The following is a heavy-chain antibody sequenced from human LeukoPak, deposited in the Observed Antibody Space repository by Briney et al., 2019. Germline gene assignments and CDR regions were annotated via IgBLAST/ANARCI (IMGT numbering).Heavy chain of an antibody. V-gene: IGHV3-21*01. CDR3: ARGGPTSGGDNWFDP. CDR1: GFTFSSYS. Sequence: GGSLRLSCAASGFTFSSYSMNWVRQAPGKGLEWVSSISSSSSYIYYADSVKGRFTISRDNAKNSLYLQMNSQRAEDTAVYYCARGGPTSGGDNWFDPWGQGTLVTVSS. J-gene: IGHJ5*02. CDR2: ISSSSSYI. D-gene: IGHD6-19*01.